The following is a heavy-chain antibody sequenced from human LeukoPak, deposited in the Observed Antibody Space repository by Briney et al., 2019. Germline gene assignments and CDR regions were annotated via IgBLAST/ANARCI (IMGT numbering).Heavy chain of an antibody. V-gene: IGHV3-30*18. CDR3: AKDPYRVVFATGNYLDP. CDR2: ISSDETNI. J-gene: IGHJ5*02. CDR1: GFTFSNYG. Sequence: GGSLRLSCATSGFTFSNYGMHWVRQAPGKGLEWVAVISSDETNIRYGDSVRGRFTVSRDNAKNTVYLQMNSLGSDDTAVYYCAKDPYRVVFATGNYLDPWGQGTLVTVSS. D-gene: IGHD2-15*01.